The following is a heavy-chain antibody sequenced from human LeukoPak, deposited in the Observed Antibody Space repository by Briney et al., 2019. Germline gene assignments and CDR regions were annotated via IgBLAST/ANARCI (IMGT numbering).Heavy chain of an antibody. CDR1: GFTFSSYT. Sequence: GGSLRLSCAASGFTFSSYTITWVRQAPGKGLEWVSAISGSSYRTYYGDSVKGRFTISRDNAKNSLYLQMNSLRAEDTAVYYCARSGRGVDSFYFYMDVWGKGTTVTVSS. CDR3: ARSGRGVDSFYFYMDV. V-gene: IGHV3-23*01. CDR2: ISGSSYRT. D-gene: IGHD3-10*01. J-gene: IGHJ6*03.